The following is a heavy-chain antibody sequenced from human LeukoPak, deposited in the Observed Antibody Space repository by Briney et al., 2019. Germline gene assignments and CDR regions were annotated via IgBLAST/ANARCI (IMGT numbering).Heavy chain of an antibody. J-gene: IGHJ5*02. CDR3: ARTSIAAAGAEYWFDP. V-gene: IGHV1-69*06. D-gene: IGHD6-13*01. Sequence: SVKVSCKASGGTSSSYAISWVRQAPGQGLEWMGGIIPIFGTANYAQKFQGRVTITADKSTSTAYMELSSLRSEDTAVYYCARTSIAAAGAEYWFDPWGQGTLVTVSS. CDR1: GGTSSSYA. CDR2: IIPIFGTA.